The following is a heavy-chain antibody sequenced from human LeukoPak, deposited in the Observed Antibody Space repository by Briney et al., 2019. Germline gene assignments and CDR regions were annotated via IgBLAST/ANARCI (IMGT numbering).Heavy chain of an antibody. D-gene: IGHD2-2*01. CDR2: ISWNSGSI. V-gene: IGHV3-9*01. CDR3: AKDLGYCSSTSCYGYYYYGMDV. Sequence: GGSLRLPCAASGFTFYDYAMHCVRQAPGKGLEWVSGISWNSGSIGYADSVKGRFTISRDNAKNSLYLQMNSLRAEDTALYYCAKDLGYCSSTSCYGYYYYGMDVWGQGTTVTVSS. CDR1: GFTFYDYA. J-gene: IGHJ6*02.